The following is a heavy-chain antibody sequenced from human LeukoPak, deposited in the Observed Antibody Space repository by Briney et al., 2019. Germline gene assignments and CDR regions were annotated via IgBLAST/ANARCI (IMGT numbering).Heavy chain of an antibody. CDR2: VYSGGST. D-gene: IGHD6-19*01. V-gene: IGHV3-53*01. CDR1: GFTFSDHA. CDR3: ARIAVANYPYYFDY. J-gene: IGHJ4*02. Sequence: GGSLRLSCAASGFTFSDHAMSWVRQAPGKGLEWVSVVYSGGSTYYADSVKGRFTISRDNSKNTLYLQMNSLRAEDTAVYYCARIAVANYPYYFDYWGQGTLVTVSS.